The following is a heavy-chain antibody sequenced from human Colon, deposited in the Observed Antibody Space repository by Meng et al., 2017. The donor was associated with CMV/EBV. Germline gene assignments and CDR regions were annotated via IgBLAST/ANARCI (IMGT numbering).Heavy chain of an antibody. CDR2: INQDGTEK. J-gene: IGHJ4*02. CDR3: ARDRSWIFDY. Sequence: GESLKISCAASGFTFNTYWMSWVRQAPGKGLEWVANINQDGTEKYYVDSVKGRFTIFRDNAKSSLYLQMNRLRAEDTAVYYCARDRSWIFDYWGRGTLVTVSS. CDR1: GFTFNTYW. V-gene: IGHV3-7*01. D-gene: IGHD2-2*03.